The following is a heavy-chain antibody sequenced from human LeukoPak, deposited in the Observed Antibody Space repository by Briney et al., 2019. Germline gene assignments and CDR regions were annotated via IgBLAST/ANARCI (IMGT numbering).Heavy chain of an antibody. J-gene: IGHJ5*02. D-gene: IGHD6-13*01. CDR3: ARPLIAAAGWNWSDP. CDR2: INPNSGGT. V-gene: IGHV1-2*02. Sequence: EASVKVSCKASGYTFTGYYMHWVRQAPGQGLEWMGWINPNSGGTNYAQKFQGRVTMTRDTSISTAYMELSRLRPDDTAVYYCARPLIAAAGWNWSDPWGQGTLVTVSS. CDR1: GYTFTGYY.